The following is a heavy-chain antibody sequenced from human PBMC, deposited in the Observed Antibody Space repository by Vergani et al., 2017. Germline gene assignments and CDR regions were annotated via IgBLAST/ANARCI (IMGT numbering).Heavy chain of an antibody. CDR1: RYTFTDYY. CDR3: ATFNYYDRSGEGVT. J-gene: IGHJ5*02. V-gene: IGHV1-2*02. D-gene: IGHD3-22*01. CDR2: INPNTGGT. Sequence: QVQLVQSGAEVKKPGASVKVSCKASRYTFTDYYMHWVRQAPGQGLEWMGWINPNTGGTDYAQKFQGRVALTRDTSISTAYMELSRLRSDDTAVYYCATFNYYDRSGEGVTWGQGTLVTVSS.